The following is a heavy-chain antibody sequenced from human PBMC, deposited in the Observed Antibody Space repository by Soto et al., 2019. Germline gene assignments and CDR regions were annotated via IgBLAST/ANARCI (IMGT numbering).Heavy chain of an antibody. Sequence: EVQLAESGGGLIQPGGSLRLSCAASGFTFSSYWMHWVRQAPGKGLVWVSRINXXXXTTNYADXVKGRFTVSRDNAKXXXXXXXXXXXXXXXXXXXXXRGAGTLIDFWGQGTLVTVSS. CDR1: GFTFSSYW. CDR2: INXXXXTT. CDR3: XRGAGTLIDF. D-gene: IGHD3-10*01. V-gene: IGHV3-74*01. J-gene: IGHJ4*02.